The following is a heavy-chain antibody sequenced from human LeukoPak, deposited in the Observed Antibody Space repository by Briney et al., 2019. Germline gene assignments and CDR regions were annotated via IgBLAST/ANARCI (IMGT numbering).Heavy chain of an antibody. J-gene: IGHJ4*02. CDR1: GGSISNYY. D-gene: IGHD3-16*01. CDR2: IYNTENT. V-gene: IGHV4-4*07. Sequence: SETLSLTCTVSGGSISNYYWSWIRQPAGKGLEWIGRIYNTENTNYNPSLKSRVTMSIDMSKNQFSLKLSSVAAADTAVYYCARSPYAYYFDYWGQGTLVTVSS. CDR3: ARSPYAYYFDY.